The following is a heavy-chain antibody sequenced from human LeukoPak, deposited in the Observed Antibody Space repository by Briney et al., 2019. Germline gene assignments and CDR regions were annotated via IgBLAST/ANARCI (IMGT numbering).Heavy chain of an antibody. V-gene: IGHV1-69*05. D-gene: IGHD1-14*01. CDR1: GGTFSSYA. CDR3: ASLFTEYYYYYYYMDV. Sequence: SVKVSCKASGGTFSSYAISWVRQAPGQGLEWMGGIIPIFGTANYAQKFQGRVTITTDESTSTAYMELSSLRSEDTAVYYCASLFTEYYYYYYYMDVWGKGTTVTVSS. CDR2: IIPIFGTA. J-gene: IGHJ6*03.